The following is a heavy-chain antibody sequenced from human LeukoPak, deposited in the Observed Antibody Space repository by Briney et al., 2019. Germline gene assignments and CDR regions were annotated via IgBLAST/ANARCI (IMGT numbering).Heavy chain of an antibody. J-gene: IGHJ3*02. V-gene: IGHV3-74*01. CDR1: GFTFSGYW. CDR3: ARDIEDGDYADAFDI. CDR2: INNDGSST. Sequence: GGSLRLSCAASGFTFSGYWMHWVRQAPGKGLVWVSRINNDGSSTSYADSVKGRFTISRDNAKNTLYLQMNSLRAEDTAVYYCARDIEDGDYADAFDIWGQGTMVTVSS. D-gene: IGHD4-17*01.